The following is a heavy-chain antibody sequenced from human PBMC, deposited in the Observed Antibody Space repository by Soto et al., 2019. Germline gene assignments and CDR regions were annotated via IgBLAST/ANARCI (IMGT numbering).Heavy chain of an antibody. CDR1: GGPFSSYA. CDR2: FIPIFGTA. J-gene: IGHJ6*02. D-gene: IGHD3-22*01. V-gene: IGHV1-69*12. Sequence: QVRLVQSGAEVKKPGSSVKVSCKASGGPFSSYAISWVRQAPGQGLEWMGGFIPIFGTASYALNFQGRVTITADESTSTAYMELSSLRSEDTALYYCAGHSSGVPGYYYGMDVWGQGTTVTVTS. CDR3: AGHSSGVPGYYYGMDV.